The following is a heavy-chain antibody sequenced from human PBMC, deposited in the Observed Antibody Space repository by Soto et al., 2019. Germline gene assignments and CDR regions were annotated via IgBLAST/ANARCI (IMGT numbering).Heavy chain of an antibody. CDR1: GYPISSGYY. V-gene: IGHV4-38-2*01. D-gene: IGHD3-3*01. CDR2: LYHSGST. Sequence: SETVSLTCAVSGYPISSGYYWGWIRQSPGKGLEWIGSLYHSGSTYYNPSLKSRVTISVDPSKNQFSLKLSSVTAADTAVYYCARNSYYDFWSGYQRAFDFWGQGTLVTVSS. CDR3: ARNSYYDFWSGYQRAFDF. J-gene: IGHJ4*02.